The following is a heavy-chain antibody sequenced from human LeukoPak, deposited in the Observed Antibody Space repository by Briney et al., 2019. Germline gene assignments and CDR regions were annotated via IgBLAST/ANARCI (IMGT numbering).Heavy chain of an antibody. CDR2: INPSGGAT. CDR1: GYTFTIYY. V-gene: IGHV1-46*01. J-gene: IGHJ4*02. CDR3: ARGRTLFDY. Sequence: ASVKVSCKASGYTFTIYYMHWVRQAPGQGLEWMGIINPSGGATTYAQQFRDRVTMTRDTSTSTVYMELSSLRSEDTAVYYCARGRTLFDYWGQETLVTVSS.